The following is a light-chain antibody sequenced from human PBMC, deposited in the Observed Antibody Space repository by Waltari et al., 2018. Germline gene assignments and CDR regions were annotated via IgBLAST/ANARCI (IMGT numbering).Light chain of an antibody. J-gene: IGLJ3*02. Sequence: QAGLTQPPSVSKDLRQTVTLTCAGDSNNVGNQGAAWLQQHQGQPPKLLSYRDNNRPSGISERFSASRSGNTASLTITGLQPEDEADYYCSAWDTSLYVWVFGGGTKVTVL. CDR1: SNNVGNQG. V-gene: IGLV10-54*04. CDR3: SAWDTSLYVWV. CDR2: RDN.